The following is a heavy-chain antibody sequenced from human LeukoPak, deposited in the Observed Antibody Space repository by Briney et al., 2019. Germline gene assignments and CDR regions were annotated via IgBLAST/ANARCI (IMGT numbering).Heavy chain of an antibody. CDR1: GFTFSSYA. Sequence: GGSLRLSCAASGFTFSSYAMSWVRQAPGKGLEWVSGILDSGYSTYYADSVKGRFTISRDNAKNSLYLQMNSLRAEDTAVYYCARVDRGVIVYWGQGTLVTVSS. V-gene: IGHV3-23*01. D-gene: IGHD3-10*01. CDR2: ILDSGYST. CDR3: ARVDRGVIVY. J-gene: IGHJ4*02.